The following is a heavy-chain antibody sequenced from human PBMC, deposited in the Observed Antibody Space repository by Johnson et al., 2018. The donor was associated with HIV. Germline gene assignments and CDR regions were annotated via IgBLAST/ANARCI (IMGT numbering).Heavy chain of an antibody. V-gene: IGHV3-74*02. J-gene: IGHJ3*02. D-gene: IGHD3-22*01. CDR2: INSDGSST. CDR3: ARAGANYYYDSSGYGAFDI. CDR1: GFTFSSYW. Sequence: VQLVESGGGLVQPGGSLRLSCEASGFTFSSYWMSWVRQAPGKGLEWVSRINSDGSSTSYADSVKGRFTISRDNSKNTLYLQMNSLRAEDTAVYYCARAGANYYYDSSGYGAFDIWGQGTMVTVSS.